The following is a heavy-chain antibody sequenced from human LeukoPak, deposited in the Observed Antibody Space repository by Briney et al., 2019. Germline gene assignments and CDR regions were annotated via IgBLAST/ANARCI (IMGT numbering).Heavy chain of an antibody. CDR3: ARGSSPFDY. CDR2: LYYSGNT. Sequence: PSETLSLTCTVSGGSISSYYWSWIRQPPGKGLEWIGSLYYSGNTNYNPSLKSRVTISLDTSENQFSLKLSSVTAADTAVYYCARGSSPFDYWGQGTLVTVSS. V-gene: IGHV4-59*08. J-gene: IGHJ4*02. CDR1: GGSISSYY.